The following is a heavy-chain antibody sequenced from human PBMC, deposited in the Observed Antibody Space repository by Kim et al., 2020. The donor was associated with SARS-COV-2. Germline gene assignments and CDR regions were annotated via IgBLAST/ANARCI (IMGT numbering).Heavy chain of an antibody. CDR3: ARNNLGYYYDSSGSD. V-gene: IGHV3-48*03. D-gene: IGHD3-22*01. Sequence: DSVKGRFTISRDNAKNSLYLQMNSLRAEDTAVYYCARNNLGYYYDSSGSDWGQGTLVTVSS. J-gene: IGHJ4*02.